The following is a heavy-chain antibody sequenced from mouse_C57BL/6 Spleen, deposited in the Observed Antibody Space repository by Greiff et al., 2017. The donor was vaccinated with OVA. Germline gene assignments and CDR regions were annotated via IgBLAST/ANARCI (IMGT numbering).Heavy chain of an antibody. D-gene: IGHD4-1*01. Sequence: VQLQQPGAELVMPGASVKLSCKASGYTFTSYWMHWVKQRPGQGLEWIGEIDPSDSYTNYNQKFKGKSTLTVDKSSSTAYMQLSSLTSEDSAVYYCARGKLGGDYWGQGTTLTVSS. CDR2: IDPSDSYT. CDR3: ARGKLGGDY. V-gene: IGHV1-69*01. CDR1: GYTFTSYW. J-gene: IGHJ2*01.